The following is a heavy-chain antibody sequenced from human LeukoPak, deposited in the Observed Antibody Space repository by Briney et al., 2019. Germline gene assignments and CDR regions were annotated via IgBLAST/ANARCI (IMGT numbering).Heavy chain of an antibody. CDR3: AKGQVVVVEPDAFDI. J-gene: IGHJ3*02. V-gene: IGHV3-30*18. CDR1: GFTFSSYG. D-gene: IGHD2-15*01. CDR2: ISYDGSNK. Sequence: PGRSLRLSCAASGFTFSSYGMHWVRQAAGKGLEWVAVISYDGSNKYYADSVKGRFTISRDNSKNTLYLQMNSLRAEDTAVYYCAKGQVVVVEPDAFDIWGQGTMVTVSS.